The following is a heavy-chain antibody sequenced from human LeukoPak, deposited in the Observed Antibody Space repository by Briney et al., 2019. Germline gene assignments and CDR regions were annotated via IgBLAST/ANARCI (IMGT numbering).Heavy chain of an antibody. CDR1: GGSFSGYY. D-gene: IGHD3-16*01. Sequence: GSLRLSCAVYGGSFSGYYWSWIRQPPGKGLEWIGEINHSGSTNYNPSLKSRVTISVDTSKNQFSLKLSSVTAADTAVYYCARGLRPNYYYYYYMDVWGKGTTVTVSS. CDR3: ARGLRPNYYYYYYMDV. J-gene: IGHJ6*03. V-gene: IGHV4-34*01. CDR2: INHSGST.